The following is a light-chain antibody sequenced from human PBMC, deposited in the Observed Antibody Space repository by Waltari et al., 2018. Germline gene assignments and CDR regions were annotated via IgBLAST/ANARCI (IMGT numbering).Light chain of an antibody. V-gene: IGLV4-69*01. Sequence: QLVLTQSPSASASLGASVKLTCPLSSGHISHAIAWHQPQPEKGPRYLMRLNSDGSPTKGDGIPDRFSGSSSGAERYLTISSLQSEDEADYYCQTWATGIRVFGGGTKLTVL. CDR1: SGHISHA. CDR2: LNSDGSP. J-gene: IGLJ2*01. CDR3: QTWATGIRV.